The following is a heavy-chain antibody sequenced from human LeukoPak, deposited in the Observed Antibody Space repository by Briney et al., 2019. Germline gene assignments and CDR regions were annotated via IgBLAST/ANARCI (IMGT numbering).Heavy chain of an antibody. CDR3: ARDYTDFLKAFDN. Sequence: GRSLRLSCVASGFTFSSDAMHGVRQAPGKGLEWVAFISYDGSNKYYADYVQGRFTIASDNSKNTKYLQMNRLRTENTAEYSCARDYTDFLKAFDNWGQGTMVTVSS. J-gene: IGHJ3*02. D-gene: IGHD2/OR15-2a*01. CDR1: GFTFSSDA. CDR2: ISYDGSNK. V-gene: IGHV3-30-3*01.